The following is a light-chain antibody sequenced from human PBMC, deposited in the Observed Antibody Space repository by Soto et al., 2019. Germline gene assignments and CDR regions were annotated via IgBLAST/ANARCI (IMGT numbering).Light chain of an antibody. J-gene: IGKJ3*01. Sequence: EIVMTQSPATLSVSPGERATLSCRASQSVSSNLAWYQQKPGQAPRLLIYGASTRATGIPARFSGSGSGTEFTLTISSLQSEDFAVYYCQQYNNWLPEPTFGPGTKVDIK. CDR3: QQYNNWLPEPT. CDR1: QSVSSN. CDR2: GAS. V-gene: IGKV3D-15*01.